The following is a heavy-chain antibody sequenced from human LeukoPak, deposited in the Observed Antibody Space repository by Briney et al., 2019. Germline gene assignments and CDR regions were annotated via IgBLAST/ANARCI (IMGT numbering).Heavy chain of an antibody. D-gene: IGHD3-16*01. J-gene: IGHJ4*02. Sequence: GGSLRLSCAASGFTFSSYAMHGVRQAPGKGLEWVAVISYDGSNKYYADSVKGRFTISRDNSKNTLYLQMNSLRAEDTAVYYCAREPQSWDYFDYWGQGPLVTVSS. CDR1: GFTFSSYA. V-gene: IGHV3-30-3*01. CDR2: ISYDGSNK. CDR3: AREPQSWDYFDY.